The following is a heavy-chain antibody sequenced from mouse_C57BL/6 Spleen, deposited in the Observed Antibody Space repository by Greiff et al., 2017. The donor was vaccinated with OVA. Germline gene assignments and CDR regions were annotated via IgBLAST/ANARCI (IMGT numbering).Heavy chain of an antibody. D-gene: IGHD4-1*01. J-gene: IGHJ2*01. CDR3: AKGLGRRWYFDY. V-gene: IGHV5-17*01. Sequence: EVQRVESGGGLVKPGGSLKLSCAASGFTFSDYGMHWVRQATEKGLEWVAYISSGSSTIYYADTVKGRFTISRDNAKNTLFLQMTSLRSEDTAMYYCAKGLGRRWYFDYWGQGTTLTVSS. CDR1: GFTFSDYG. CDR2: ISSGSSTI.